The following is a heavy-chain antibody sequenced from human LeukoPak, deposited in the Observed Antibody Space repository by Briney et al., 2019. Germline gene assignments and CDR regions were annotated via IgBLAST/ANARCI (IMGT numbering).Heavy chain of an antibody. Sequence: SETLSLTCTVSSGSFSSSSYYWGWIRQPPGRGLEWIGSIYYRGSNYHNSSLKGRVTMSIDTSKNQFSLRLSSVTAADTAVYYCARSILRYYYNASGYYPYYFDYWGQGVLVTVSP. CDR2: IYYRGSN. CDR1: SGSFSSSSYY. J-gene: IGHJ4*02. D-gene: IGHD3-22*01. V-gene: IGHV4-39*07. CDR3: ARSILRYYYNASGYYPYYFDY.